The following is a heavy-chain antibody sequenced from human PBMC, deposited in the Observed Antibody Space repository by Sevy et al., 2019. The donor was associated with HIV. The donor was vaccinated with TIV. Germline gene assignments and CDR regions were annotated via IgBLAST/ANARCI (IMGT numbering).Heavy chain of an antibody. V-gene: IGHV3-33*01. CDR3: ARDLEFYDHGDYGPAFMPDF. CDR2: IWFDGSNS. Sequence: GSLRLSCAASGFTFSSFGMHWVRQAPGKGLEWLAVIWFDGSNSYYADSVRGRFTISRDIAKNTLHLQMNSLRADDTAVYYCARDLEFYDHGDYGPAFMPDFWGHGTLVTVSS. D-gene: IGHD4-17*01. J-gene: IGHJ4*01. CDR1: GFTFSSFG.